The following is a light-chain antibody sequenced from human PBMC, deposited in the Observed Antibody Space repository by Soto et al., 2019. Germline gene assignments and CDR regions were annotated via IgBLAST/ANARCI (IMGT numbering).Light chain of an antibody. CDR1: QSVSNNY. CDR3: QQRSNWSIT. Sequence: SVLTQSPGTLSLSPGERATLSCRASQSVSNNYLAWYQQKPGQAPRLLIYGASNRATGIPARFSGSGSGTDFTLTISSLEPEDFAVYYCQQRSNWSITFGQGTRLEIK. J-gene: IGKJ5*01. CDR2: GAS. V-gene: IGKV3-11*01.